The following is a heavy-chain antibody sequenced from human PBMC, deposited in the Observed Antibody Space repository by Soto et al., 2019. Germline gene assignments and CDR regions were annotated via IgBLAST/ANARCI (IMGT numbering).Heavy chain of an antibody. Sequence: QVQLVQSGTEVKKPGSSVKVSCKASGGTFSSYAISWVRQAPGQGLEWMGGIIHIFGTANYAQKFQARVTITADKSTRTAYMEQSRLRAEDTAVYYCATVRLQNIEGATRPPYYYYGMDVWGQGTTVTVSS. CDR3: ATVRLQNIEGATRPPYYYYGMDV. D-gene: IGHD1-26*01. V-gene: IGHV1-69*06. CDR1: GGTFSSYA. J-gene: IGHJ6*02. CDR2: IIHIFGTA.